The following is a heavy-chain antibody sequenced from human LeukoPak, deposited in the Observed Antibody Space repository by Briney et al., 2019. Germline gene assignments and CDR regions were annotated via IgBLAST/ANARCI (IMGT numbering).Heavy chain of an antibody. J-gene: IGHJ4*02. CDR2: INNDGSDT. CDR1: GFTFNRYR. D-gene: IGHD3-22*01. Sequence: GGSLRLSCAASGFTFNRYRMLWVRRAPGKGLVWVSRINNDGSDTSYADSEKRRFTISRDNTITTLCRQMNRPTCEDTAVYYCARRWYESSGYYLINYSGQGTLVTVSS. CDR3: ARRWYESSGYYLINY. V-gene: IGHV3-74*01.